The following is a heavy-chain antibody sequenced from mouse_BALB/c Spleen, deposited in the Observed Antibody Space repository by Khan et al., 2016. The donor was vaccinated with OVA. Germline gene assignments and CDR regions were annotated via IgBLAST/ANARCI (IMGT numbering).Heavy chain of an antibody. J-gene: IGHJ4*01. CDR3: GRRFTGGAMDF. CDR1: GYTVSSYW. V-gene: IGHV1-9*01. Sequence: QVQLQQSGAELMKPGASVKISCKATGYTVSSYWIEWIKQRPGNGLEWIGEILPGSGSSKYNEKFKGKATFTEDTSSNTAYMQISSLTSEDSAVYYCGRRFTGGAMDFWGQGTSVTVSS. CDR2: ILPGSGSS.